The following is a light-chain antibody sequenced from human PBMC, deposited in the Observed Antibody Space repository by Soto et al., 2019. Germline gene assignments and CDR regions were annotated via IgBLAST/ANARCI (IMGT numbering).Light chain of an antibody. V-gene: IGKV2-30*01. CDR3: MQGSHLPGT. CDR1: QSLVSSDGNTY. Sequence: DVVMTQSPLSLPVTLGQPASISCRSTQSLVSSDGNTYLTWLQQRPGQSPRRLIYRISGRESGVPYRFSGGGSGTDFTLKISSVEAENVGVYYCMQGSHLPGTFGQGTKVEIK. CDR2: RIS. J-gene: IGKJ1*01.